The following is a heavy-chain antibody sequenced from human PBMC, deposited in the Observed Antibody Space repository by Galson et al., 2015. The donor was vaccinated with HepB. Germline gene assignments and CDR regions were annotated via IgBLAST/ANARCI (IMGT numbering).Heavy chain of an antibody. J-gene: IGHJ4*02. D-gene: IGHD2-2*01. V-gene: IGHV3-11*06. CDR3: AHQGAAAGLDY. CDR1: GFTFSDYY. Sequence: SLRLSCAASGFTFSDYYMSWIRQAPGKGLEWVSYISSSSSYTNYADSVKGRFTISRDNAKNSLYLQMNSLRAEDTAVYYCAHQGAAAGLDYWGQGTLVTVSS. CDR2: ISSSSSYT.